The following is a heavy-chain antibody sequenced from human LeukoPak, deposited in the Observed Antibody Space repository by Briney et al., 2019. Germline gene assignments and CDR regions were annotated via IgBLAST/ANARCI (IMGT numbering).Heavy chain of an antibody. CDR3: AREGPISSGWSLEGMDV. CDR1: GGSISSYY. V-gene: IGHV4-59*12. CDR2: IYYSGST. J-gene: IGHJ6*02. D-gene: IGHD6-19*01. Sequence: SSETLSLTCTVSGGSISSYYWSWIRQPPGKGLEWIGYIYYSGSTNYNPSLKSRVTISVDTSKNQFSLKLSSVTAADTAVYYCAREGPISSGWSLEGMDVWGQGTTVTVSS.